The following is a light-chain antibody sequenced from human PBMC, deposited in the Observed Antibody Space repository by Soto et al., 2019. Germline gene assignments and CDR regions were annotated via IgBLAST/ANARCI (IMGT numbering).Light chain of an antibody. J-gene: IGLJ1*01. Sequence: SVLTQPASVSGSPGQSITISCTGTSSDVGSYSFVTWYQQHPGKVPKLIIYEGSKRPPGVSNRFSGSKSGNTASLTISGLQGEDEADYYCCSYAGSNTYVFGSGTKVTV. V-gene: IGLV2-23*01. CDR1: SSDVGSYSF. CDR2: EGS. CDR3: CSYAGSNTYV.